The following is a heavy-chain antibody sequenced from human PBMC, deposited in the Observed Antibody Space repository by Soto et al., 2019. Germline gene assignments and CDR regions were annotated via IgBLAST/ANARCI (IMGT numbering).Heavy chain of an antibody. CDR2: IKQDGSEK. Sequence: GGSLRLSCAASGFTFSSYWMSWVRQAPGKGLEWVANIKQDGSEKYYVDSVKGRFTISRDNAKNSLYLQMNSLRAEDTAVYYCARGLWVVPAATGDAFDIWGQGTMVTVSS. J-gene: IGHJ3*02. V-gene: IGHV3-7*01. CDR3: ARGLWVVPAATGDAFDI. CDR1: GFTFSSYW. D-gene: IGHD2-2*01.